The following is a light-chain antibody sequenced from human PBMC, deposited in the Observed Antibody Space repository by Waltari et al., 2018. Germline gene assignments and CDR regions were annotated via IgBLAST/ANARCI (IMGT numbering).Light chain of an antibody. V-gene: IGLV3-21*04. J-gene: IGLJ1*01. CDR2: YDS. CDR1: NIGSYS. Sequence: SYVLTQPPSVSVAPGETARITCGGDNIGSYSVHWYHQKPGQAPVLVIFYDSDRPSGIPVGFSGSNSGNTATLTITRVEAGDEANYYCQVWHAAIDPGVFGTGTEVSVL. CDR3: QVWHAAIDPGV.